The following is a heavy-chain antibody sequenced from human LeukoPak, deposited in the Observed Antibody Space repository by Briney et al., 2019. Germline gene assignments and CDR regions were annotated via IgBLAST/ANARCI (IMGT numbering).Heavy chain of an antibody. Sequence: GGSLRLSCAASGFSFDDYAMHWVRQAPGKGLEWVSGIGWNGGGIVYADSVKGRFTISRDNAKNSLYLQMNSLGAEDTALYYCVKRTAVVFVDSGGKGTLVTVSS. J-gene: IGHJ4*02. CDR3: VKRTAVVFVDS. CDR2: IGWNGGGI. CDR1: GFSFDDYA. D-gene: IGHD2-21*02. V-gene: IGHV3-9*01.